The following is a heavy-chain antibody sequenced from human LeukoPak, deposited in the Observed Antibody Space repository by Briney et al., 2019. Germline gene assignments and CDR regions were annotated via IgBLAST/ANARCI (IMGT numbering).Heavy chain of an antibody. J-gene: IGHJ4*02. Sequence: PGGSLRLSCAASGFTFSSYAMSWVRQAPGKGLEWVSAISGSDGSTYYADSVKGRFTISRDNSKSTLYLQMNSLRAEDTAVYYCAKDWAAITWVRGVILTPFDYWGQRTLVTVSS. CDR2: ISGSDGST. D-gene: IGHD3-10*01. CDR1: GFTFSSYA. CDR3: AKDWAAITWVRGVILTPFDY. V-gene: IGHV3-23*01.